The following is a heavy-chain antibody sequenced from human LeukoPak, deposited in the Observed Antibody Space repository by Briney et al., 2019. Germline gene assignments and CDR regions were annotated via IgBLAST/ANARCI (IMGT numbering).Heavy chain of an antibody. Sequence: GGSLRLSCAASGFTFDDYAMHWVRQAPGKGLEWVSGISWNSGSIGYADSVKGRFTISRDNAKNSLYLQMNSLRAEDTALYYCAKVGLGSRYYYYGMDVRGQGTTVTVSS. CDR1: GFTFDDYA. V-gene: IGHV3-9*01. J-gene: IGHJ6*02. CDR2: ISWNSGSI. D-gene: IGHD2-15*01. CDR3: AKVGLGSRYYYYGMDV.